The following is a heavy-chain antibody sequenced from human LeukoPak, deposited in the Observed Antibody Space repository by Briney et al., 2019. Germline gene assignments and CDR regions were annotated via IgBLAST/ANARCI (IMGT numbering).Heavy chain of an antibody. CDR1: AFALSSYA. CDR3: AKDQAPNYYDSSGLVPPYDY. Sequence: GGSLRLSCAASAFALSSYAMSWVRQAPGKGLEWVSTISGSGGSTYYADFVKGRFTISRDNSKNTLYLQMNSLRAEDTAVYYCAKDQAPNYYDSSGLVPPYDYWGQGTLVTVSS. V-gene: IGHV3-23*01. D-gene: IGHD3-22*01. J-gene: IGHJ4*02. CDR2: ISGSGGST.